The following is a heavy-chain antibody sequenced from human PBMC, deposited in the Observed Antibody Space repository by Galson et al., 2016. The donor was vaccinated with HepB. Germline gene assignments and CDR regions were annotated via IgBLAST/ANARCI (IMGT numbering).Heavy chain of an antibody. CDR2: ISYSGSNM. CDR1: GFSLSAYY. CDR3: ARDPDTTSPLDI. Sequence: SLRLSCAASGFSLSAYYMTWIRRTPGKGLEWVSYISYSGSNMNYTDSVKGRFTISRDNAKNSLYLQMNSLRAEDTGIYYCARDPDTTSPLDIWGQGPVVIVSS. J-gene: IGHJ3*02. V-gene: IGHV3-11*01. D-gene: IGHD1-1*01.